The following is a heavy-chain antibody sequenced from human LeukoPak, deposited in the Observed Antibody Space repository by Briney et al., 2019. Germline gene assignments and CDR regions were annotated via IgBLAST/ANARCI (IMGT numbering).Heavy chain of an antibody. Sequence: PGGSLRLSWVASGSTFSSYTMNWVRQAPGKGLEWVSSISSSSSYIYYADSVKGRFTISRDNAKNSLYLQMNSLRAEDTAVYYCARGLRYCSGGSCYSWYYYGMDVWGQGTTVTVSS. CDR2: ISSSSSYI. J-gene: IGHJ6*02. CDR1: GSTFSSYT. CDR3: ARGLRYCSGGSCYSWYYYGMDV. V-gene: IGHV3-21*01. D-gene: IGHD2-15*01.